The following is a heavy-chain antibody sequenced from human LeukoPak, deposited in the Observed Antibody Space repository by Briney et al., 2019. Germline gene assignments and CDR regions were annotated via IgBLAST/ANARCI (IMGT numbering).Heavy chain of an antibody. CDR1: GVTFSSFW. CDR2: VKQDGSEK. D-gene: IGHD1-26*01. Sequence: PGGSLRLSCAASGVTFSSFWMTWVRQAPGKGLEWVANVKQDGSEKYYVDSVKGRFTISRDNAKNSLYLQMNSLRAEDTAVYYCARDHGSSWLHYWGRGTLVTVSS. V-gene: IGHV3-7*04. CDR3: ARDHGSSWLHY. J-gene: IGHJ4*02.